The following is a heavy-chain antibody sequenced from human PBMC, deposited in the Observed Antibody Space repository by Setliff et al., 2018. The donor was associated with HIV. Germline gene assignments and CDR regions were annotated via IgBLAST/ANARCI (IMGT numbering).Heavy chain of an antibody. Sequence: GGSLRLSCASSGFTFSSYAMTWVRQAPGKGLECVAVISGSGGDTYYADSVKGRFVISREKSKSTLYLQMNSLRAEDTAVYYCARVVATSDYWGQGTLVTVSS. CDR2: ISGSGGDT. CDR1: GFTFSSYA. CDR3: ARVVATSDY. V-gene: IGHV3-23*01. J-gene: IGHJ4*02. D-gene: IGHD5-12*01.